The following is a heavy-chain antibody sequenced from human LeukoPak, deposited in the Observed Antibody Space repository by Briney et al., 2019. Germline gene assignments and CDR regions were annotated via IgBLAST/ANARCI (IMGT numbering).Heavy chain of an antibody. V-gene: IGHV3-23*01. D-gene: IGHD3-10*01. J-gene: IGHJ4*02. CDR1: GFTFSSYG. CDR2: ISGSGGST. Sequence: GGSLRLSCAASGFTFSSYGMSWVRQAPGKGLEWVSAISGSGGSTYYADSVKGRFTISRDNSKNTLYLQMNSLRAEDTAVYYCAKDEGGPTSYYYGSGSYGVIHYWGQGTLVTVSS. CDR3: AKDEGGPTSYYYGSGSYGVIHY.